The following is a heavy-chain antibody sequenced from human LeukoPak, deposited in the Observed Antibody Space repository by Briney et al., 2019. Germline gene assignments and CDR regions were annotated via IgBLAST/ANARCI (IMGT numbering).Heavy chain of an antibody. CDR3: VRDDGAYYQHSMDV. CDR1: GFNFNNHE. CDR2: ISSSGSSI. J-gene: IGHJ6*03. V-gene: IGHV3-48*03. Sequence: GGSLRLTCVASGFNFNNHEMNWVRQAPGKGLEWVSYISSSGSSIYYADSVKGRFTISRDNARNSLYLQMDSLRVEDTALYYCVRDDGAYYQHSMDVWGKGNTVTVSS. D-gene: IGHD3-16*01.